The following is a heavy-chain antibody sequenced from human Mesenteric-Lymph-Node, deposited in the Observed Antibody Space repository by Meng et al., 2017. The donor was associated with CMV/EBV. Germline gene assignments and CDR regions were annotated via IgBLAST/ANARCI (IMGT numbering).Heavy chain of an antibody. V-gene: IGHV3-15*01. CDR2: IKSKIDGGTI. CDR1: GFTCTNAW. CDR3: SKSYGDSH. D-gene: IGHD4-17*01. Sequence: LSCVASGFTCTNAWMSWVRQTPGKGLEWVGRIKSKIDGGTIDYAAPVKGRFTISRDDSTNTVYLQMNSLKTEDTAVYYCSKSYGDSHWGQGTLVTVSS. J-gene: IGHJ4*02.